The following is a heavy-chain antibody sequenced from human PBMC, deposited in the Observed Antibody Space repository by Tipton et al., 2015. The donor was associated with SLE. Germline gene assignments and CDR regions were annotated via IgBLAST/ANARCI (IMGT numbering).Heavy chain of an antibody. V-gene: IGHV4-4*09. J-gene: IGHJ4*02. D-gene: IGHD5-18*01. CDR2: IYTSGSGST. CDR1: GGSISSHY. Sequence: TLSLTCTVSGGSISSHYWSWIRQPPGKGLEWIAYIYTSGSGSTNYNPSLKSRVTISVDTSKNQLSLKLSSVTAADTAVYYCARLRGKHLWSAVDFWGQGTLVTVSS. CDR3: ARLRGKHLWSAVDF.